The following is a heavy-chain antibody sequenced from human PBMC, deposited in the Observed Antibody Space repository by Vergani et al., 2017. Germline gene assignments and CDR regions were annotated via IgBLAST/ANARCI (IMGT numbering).Heavy chain of an antibody. D-gene: IGHD5-12*01. J-gene: IGHJ6*02. CDR3: ARARGGYSGYDPDYYYYGMDV. V-gene: IGHV4-59*01. Sequence: QVQLQESGPGLVKPSETLSLTCTVSGGSISSYYWSWIRQPPGKGLEWIGYIYYSGSTNYNPSLKSRVTISVDTSKNQFSLKLSSVTAADTAVYYCARARGGYSGYDPDYYYYGMDVWGQXP. CDR2: IYYSGST. CDR1: GGSISSYY.